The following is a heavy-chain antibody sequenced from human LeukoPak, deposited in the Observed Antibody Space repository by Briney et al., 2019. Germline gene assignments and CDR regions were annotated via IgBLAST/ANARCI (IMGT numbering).Heavy chain of an antibody. V-gene: IGHV4-34*01. D-gene: IGHD6-6*01. J-gene: IGHJ6*03. Sequence: GSLRLSCAASGFTFTNYAMNWVRQPPGKGLEWIGEINHSGSTNYNPSLKSRVTISVDTSKNQFSLKLSSVTAADTAVYYCARRGIAARRNYYYYMDVWGKGTTVTVSS. CDR3: ARRGIAARRNYYYYMDV. CDR1: GFTFTNYA. CDR2: INHSGST.